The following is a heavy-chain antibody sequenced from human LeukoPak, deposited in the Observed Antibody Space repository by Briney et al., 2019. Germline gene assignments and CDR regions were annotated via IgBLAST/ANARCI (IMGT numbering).Heavy chain of an antibody. J-gene: IGHJ1*01. CDR1: GYSISSASY. Sequence: SETLSLTCAVSGYSISSASYWGWIRQPPGKGLEWIGNIYHSGSPYYNPSLKSRVTISVDTSKNQFSLKLSSVTAADTAVYYCARGYCGGDCYSSDPYFQHWGQGTLVTVSS. CDR3: ARGYCGGDCYSSDPYFQH. V-gene: IGHV4-38-2*01. CDR2: IYHSGSP. D-gene: IGHD2-21*02.